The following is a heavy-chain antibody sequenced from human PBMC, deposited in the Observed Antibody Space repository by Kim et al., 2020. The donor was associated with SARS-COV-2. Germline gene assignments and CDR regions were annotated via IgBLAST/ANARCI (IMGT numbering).Heavy chain of an antibody. D-gene: IGHD3-10*01. CDR3: ASGFERPPPDY. V-gene: IGHV3-21*01. Sequence: GGSLRLSCAASGFIFSDYTINWVRQAPGKGLEWVSSISSTKTYIYYADSVKGRFTISRDNAKNSLYLQTNSLRVDDTAVYYYASGFERPPPDYWGQGPLV. CDR1: GFIFSDYT. CDR2: ISSTKTYI. J-gene: IGHJ4*02.